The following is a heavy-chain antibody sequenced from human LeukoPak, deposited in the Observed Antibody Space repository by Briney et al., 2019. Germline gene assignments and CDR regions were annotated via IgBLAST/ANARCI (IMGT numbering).Heavy chain of an antibody. V-gene: IGHV3-21*01. D-gene: IGHD6-19*01. CDR1: GFTFSSYS. CDR2: ISSSSSYI. Sequence: GGSLRLSCAASGFTFSSYSMNWVRQAPGKVLEWVSSISSSSSYIYYADSVKGRFTIPRDNPKNTLYLQMNSLRAEDTAVYYCAKDVGRGWYSGAKYYFDYWGQGTLVTVSS. CDR3: AKDVGRGWYSGAKYYFDY. J-gene: IGHJ4*02.